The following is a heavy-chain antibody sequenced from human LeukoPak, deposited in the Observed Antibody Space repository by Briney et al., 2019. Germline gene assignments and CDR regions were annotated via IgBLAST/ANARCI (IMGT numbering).Heavy chain of an antibody. CDR3: ARPSRLLWFGELNAYDI. V-gene: IGHV4-39*02. J-gene: IGHJ3*02. Sequence: PSETLSLTCTVSGGSIGSISNYWGWIRQPPGKGLEWIGSINYSGSTYYSPSLKSRVSISVDTSKNSFSLRLTSMTAADTAVYYCARPSRLLWFGELNAYDIWGQGTKVTVSS. CDR2: INYSGST. CDR1: GGSIGSISNY. D-gene: IGHD3-10*01.